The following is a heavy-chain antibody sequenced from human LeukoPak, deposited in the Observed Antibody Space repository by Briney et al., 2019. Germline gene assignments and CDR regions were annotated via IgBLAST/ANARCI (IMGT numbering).Heavy chain of an antibody. CDR2: ISYDGSNK. V-gene: IGHV3-30-3*01. Sequence: GRSLRLSCAASGFTFSSYAMHWVRQAPGKGLEWVAVISYDGSNKYYADSVKGRFTISRDNSKNTLYLQMNSLRAEDTAVFYCARDHRGYCISTSCPEGYWGQGTLVTVSS. CDR3: ARDHRGYCISTSCPEGY. CDR1: GFTFSSYA. D-gene: IGHD2-2*01. J-gene: IGHJ4*02.